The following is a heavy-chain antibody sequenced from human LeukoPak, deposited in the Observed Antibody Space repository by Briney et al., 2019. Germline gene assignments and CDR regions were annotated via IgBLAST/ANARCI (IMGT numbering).Heavy chain of an antibody. V-gene: IGHV3-48*03. CDR1: GFTFSSYE. CDR2: ISSSGSAT. Sequence: PGGSLRLSCAASGFTFSSYEMNWVRQAPGKGLEWVSYISSSGSATYYADSVKGRFTISRDNAKNSLYLQMNSLRAEDTAVYYCARRHYVDFDYWGQGTLVTVSS. D-gene: IGHD3-16*01. J-gene: IGHJ4*02. CDR3: ARRHYVDFDY.